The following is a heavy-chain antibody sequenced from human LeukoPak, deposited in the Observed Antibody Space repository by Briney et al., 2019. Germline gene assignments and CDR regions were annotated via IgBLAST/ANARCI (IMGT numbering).Heavy chain of an antibody. J-gene: IGHJ4*02. CDR3: ARVRSVPDY. Sequence: GSLRLSCAASGFTFSSYAMHWVRQAPGKGLEWVAVISYDGSNKYYADSVKGRFTISRDNAKNSLYLQMNSLRAEDTAVYYCARVRSVPDYWGQGTLVTVSS. D-gene: IGHD3-10*01. V-gene: IGHV3-30*04. CDR2: ISYDGSNK. CDR1: GFTFSSYA.